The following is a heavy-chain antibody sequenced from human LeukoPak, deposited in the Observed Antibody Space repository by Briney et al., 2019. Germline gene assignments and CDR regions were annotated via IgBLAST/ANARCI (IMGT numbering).Heavy chain of an antibody. Sequence: GGSLRLSCAASGFTVSSNYMSWVRQAPGKGLEWVSVIYSGGSTYYADSVKGRFAISRDNSKNTLYLQMNSLRAEDTAVYYCARDSSSSWYPNWFDPRGQGTLVTVSS. V-gene: IGHV3-66*01. J-gene: IGHJ5*02. D-gene: IGHD6-13*01. CDR2: IYSGGST. CDR3: ARDSSSSWYPNWFDP. CDR1: GFTVSSNY.